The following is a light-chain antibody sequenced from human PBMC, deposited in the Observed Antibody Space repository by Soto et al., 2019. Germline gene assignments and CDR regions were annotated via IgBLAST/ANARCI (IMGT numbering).Light chain of an antibody. CDR3: HQYGSSLWT. Sequence: EIVLTQSPGTLSLSPGERATLSCRASQSVSRSYLAWYQQKPGQAARLLIYGASSRATGIPDRFSGSGSGTDFSLTISRLEPEDFAVYYCHQYGSSLWTFGQGTKVEIK. V-gene: IGKV3-20*01. J-gene: IGKJ1*01. CDR2: GAS. CDR1: QSVSRSY.